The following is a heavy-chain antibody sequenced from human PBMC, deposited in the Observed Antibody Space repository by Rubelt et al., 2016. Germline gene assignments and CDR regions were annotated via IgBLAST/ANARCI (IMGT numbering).Heavy chain of an antibody. J-gene: IGHJ4*02. V-gene: IGHV3-21*04. Sequence: ADSVKGRFTISRDNAKNSLYLQMNSLRVEDTAVYYCASLGVTAILEYYFDYWGQGTLVTVSS. D-gene: IGHD2-21*02. CDR3: ASLGVTAILEYYFDY.